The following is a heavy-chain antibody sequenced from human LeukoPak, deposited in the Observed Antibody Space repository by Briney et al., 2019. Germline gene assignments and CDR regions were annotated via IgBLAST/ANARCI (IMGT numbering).Heavy chain of an antibody. V-gene: IGHV3-20*04. CDR2: INWNGGTT. Sequence: PGGSLRLSCATSGFTFDDYGMSWVRQVPGKGLEWVSGINWNGGTTGYADSVKGRFTISRDNAKNSLYLQMNSLRVEDTALYYCARDRGIVVASYYYYYMDVWGKGTTVTVSS. CDR3: ARDRGIVVASYYYYYMDV. D-gene: IGHD6-19*01. CDR1: GFTFDDYG. J-gene: IGHJ6*03.